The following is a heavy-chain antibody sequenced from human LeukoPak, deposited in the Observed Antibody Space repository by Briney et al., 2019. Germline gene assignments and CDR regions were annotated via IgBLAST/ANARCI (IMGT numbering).Heavy chain of an antibody. CDR2: IYYSGST. V-gene: IGHV4-59*01. D-gene: IGHD3-22*01. CDR3: ARGRNYYDSIRAYYYYGMDV. J-gene: IGHJ6*02. CDR1: GGSISSYY. Sequence: PSETLSLTCTVSGGSISSYYWSWIRQPPGKGLEWIGYIYYSGSTNYNPSLKSRVTISVDTSKNQFSLKLSSVTAADTAVYYCARGRNYYDSIRAYYYYGMDVWGQGTTVTVSS.